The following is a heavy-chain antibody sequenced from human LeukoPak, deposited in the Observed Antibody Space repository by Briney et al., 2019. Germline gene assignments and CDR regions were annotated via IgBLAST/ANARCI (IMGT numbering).Heavy chain of an antibody. CDR3: ARLEDDSSGYYKA. CDR2: IYYSGST. CDR1: GYSISSGYY. D-gene: IGHD3-22*01. Sequence: SETLSLTCTVSGYSISSGYYWGWIRQPPGKGLEWIGYIYYSGSTNYNPSLKSRVTISVDTSKNQFSLKLSSVTAADTAVYYCARLEDDSSGYYKAWGQGTLVTVSS. J-gene: IGHJ5*02. V-gene: IGHV4-61*01.